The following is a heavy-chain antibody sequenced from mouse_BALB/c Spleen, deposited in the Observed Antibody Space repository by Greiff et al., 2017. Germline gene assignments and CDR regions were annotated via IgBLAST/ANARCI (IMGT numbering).Heavy chain of an antibody. CDR1: GYTFTSYW. V-gene: IGHV1-7*01. J-gene: IGHJ4*01. Sequence: QGQLKESGAELAKPGASVKMSCKASGYTFTSYWMHWVKQRPGQGLEWIGYINPSTGYTEYNQKFKDKATLTADKSSSTAYMQLSSLTSEDSAVYYCARRDGRYYGYGPLYAMDDWGQGTSVTVAS. D-gene: IGHD2-2*01. CDR2: INPSTGYT. CDR3: ARRDGRYYGYGPLYAMDD.